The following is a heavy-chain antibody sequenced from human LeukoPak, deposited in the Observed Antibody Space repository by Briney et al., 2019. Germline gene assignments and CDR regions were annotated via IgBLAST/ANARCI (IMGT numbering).Heavy chain of an antibody. V-gene: IGHV1-69*06. CDR3: ARTDYYDSSGPSDAFDI. CDR1: GGTFSSYA. Sequence: ASVKVSCKASGGTFSSYAISWVRQARGQGLEWMGEIIPVFGTANYAQKFQGRVTITADKSTSTAYMELSSLRSEDTAVYYCARTDYYDSSGPSDAFDIWGQGTMVTVSS. J-gene: IGHJ3*02. D-gene: IGHD3-22*01. CDR2: IIPVFGTA.